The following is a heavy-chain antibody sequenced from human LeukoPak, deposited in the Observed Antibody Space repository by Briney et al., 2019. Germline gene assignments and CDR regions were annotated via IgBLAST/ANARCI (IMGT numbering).Heavy chain of an antibody. V-gene: IGHV3-21*01. CDR2: ITSGGSYI. CDR1: GFTFSSYD. J-gene: IGHJ4*02. Sequence: GGSLRLSCAASGFTFSSYDMHWIRQAPGKGLEWVSSITSGGSYIYYADSVKGRFTISRDNAKSSLYLQMNSLRAEDTAVYYCARQAENSGPFDYWGQGTLVTVSS. D-gene: IGHD1-26*01. CDR3: ARQAENSGPFDY.